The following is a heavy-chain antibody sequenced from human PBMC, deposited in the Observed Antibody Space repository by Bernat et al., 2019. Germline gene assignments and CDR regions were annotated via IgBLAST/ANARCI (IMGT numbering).Heavy chain of an antibody. CDR2: VCSSGST. CDR1: AGSISRKDSF. CDR3: STPWRATDYYGTSGDYRWDAFDT. J-gene: IGHJ3*02. V-gene: IGHV4-39*01. Sequence: VGGWGGGLGRGGERVSGTCTVSAGSISRKDSFWGWIRAPPGKGLEWLQSVCSSGSTYYHPSLKGRVTISVDTSKNQFSLKLASVTAADTAVYYGSTPWRATDYYGTSGDYRWDAFDTGGQGNRVPVFS. D-gene: IGHD3-22*01.